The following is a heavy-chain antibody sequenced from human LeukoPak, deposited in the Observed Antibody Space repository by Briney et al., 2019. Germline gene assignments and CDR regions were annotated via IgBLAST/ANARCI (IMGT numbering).Heavy chain of an antibody. V-gene: IGHV4-59*01. D-gene: IGHD5-18*01. J-gene: IGHJ4*02. CDR1: GGSISSYY. CDR3: ATIKRGNIYGYFDL. Sequence: PSETLSLTCTVSGGSISSYYWSWIRQPPGKGLEWIGYMYDSWSTKDNPSLKSRVTLSADQSKNQLSLRLRYVPPADTAVYYCATIKRGNIYGYFDLWGQGILVTVSS. CDR2: MYDSWST.